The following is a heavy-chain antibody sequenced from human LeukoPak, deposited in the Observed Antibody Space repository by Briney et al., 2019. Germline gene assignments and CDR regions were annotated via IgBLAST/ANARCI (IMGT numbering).Heavy chain of an antibody. CDR2: IYYSASP. Sequence: SETLSLTCTVSGGSISSGVYYWSWIRQHPGKGLEWIGYIYYSASPSYSPSLKSRLTISLDTSKNQFSLKLSSVTAADTAVYYCAKGTHPGSGFPRMDVWGQGTMVTVSS. CDR3: AKGTHPGSGFPRMDV. V-gene: IGHV4-31*03. D-gene: IGHD3-3*01. J-gene: IGHJ6*02. CDR1: GGSISSGVYY.